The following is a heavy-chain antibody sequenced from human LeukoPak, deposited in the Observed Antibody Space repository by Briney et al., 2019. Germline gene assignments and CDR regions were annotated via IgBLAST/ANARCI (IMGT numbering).Heavy chain of an antibody. D-gene: IGHD1-26*01. CDR3: AREGSVKWEHNWFDP. V-gene: IGHV4-34*01. CDR1: GFTFSSYS. Sequence: PGGSLRLSCAASGFTFSSYSMNWVRQAPGKGLEWIGEINHSGSTNYNPSLKSRVTISVDTSKNQFSLKLSSVTAADTAVYYCAREGSVKWEHNWFDPWGQGTLVTVSS. J-gene: IGHJ5*02. CDR2: INHSGST.